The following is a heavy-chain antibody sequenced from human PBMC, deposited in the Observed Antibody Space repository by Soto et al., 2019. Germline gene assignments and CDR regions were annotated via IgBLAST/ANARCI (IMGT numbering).Heavy chain of an antibody. CDR1: GGSISSGGYS. D-gene: IGHD3-10*01. V-gene: IGHV4-30-2*01. CDR2: IYHSGST. CDR3: ASTRGSGSYYYYGMDV. J-gene: IGHJ6*02. Sequence: TLSLTCAVSGGSISSGGYSWSWIRQPPGKGLEWIGYIYHSGSTYYNPSLKSRVTISVDRSKNQFSLKLSSVTAADTAVYYCASTRGSGSYYYYGMDVWGQGTTVTVS.